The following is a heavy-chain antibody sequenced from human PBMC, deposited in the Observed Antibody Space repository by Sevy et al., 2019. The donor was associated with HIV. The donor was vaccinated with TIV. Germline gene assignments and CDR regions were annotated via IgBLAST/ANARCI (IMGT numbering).Heavy chain of an antibody. V-gene: IGHV3-33*01. Sequence: GGSLRLSCAASRFSFSSYGMHWVRQAPGNGLEWVAVIWYDGSNKYYADSVKGRFTVSRDNSKNTLYLQMNSLRAEDTAVYYCARDPSGSYYNSYYFDYWGQGTLVTVSS. D-gene: IGHD3-10*01. CDR2: IWYDGSNK. CDR3: ARDPSGSYYNSYYFDY. CDR1: RFSFSSYG. J-gene: IGHJ4*02.